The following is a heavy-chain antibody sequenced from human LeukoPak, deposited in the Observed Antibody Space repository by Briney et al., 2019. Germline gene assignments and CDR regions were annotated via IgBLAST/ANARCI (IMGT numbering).Heavy chain of an antibody. J-gene: IGHJ6*03. Sequence: GGSLRLSCAASGFTFSSYAMSWVRQAPGKGLEWVSAISGSGGSTYYADSVKGRFTISRDNSKNTLYLQMNSLRAEDTAVYYCARDFDRLTRKIGRDSLYYYYYYMDDWGKGTTVTVSS. CDR1: GFTFSSYA. CDR2: ISGSGGST. V-gene: IGHV3-23*01. D-gene: IGHD3-9*01. CDR3: ARDFDRLTRKIGRDSLYYYYYYMDD.